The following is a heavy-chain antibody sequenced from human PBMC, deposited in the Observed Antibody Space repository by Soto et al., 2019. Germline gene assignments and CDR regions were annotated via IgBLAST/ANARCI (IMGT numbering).Heavy chain of an antibody. D-gene: IGHD3-22*01. CDR3: ARMSYFYDKWYFDL. CDR2: VYYSGST. CDR1: GASINNNDYY. V-gene: IGHV4-30-4*01. J-gene: IGHJ2*01. Sequence: QLQESGPGLVMPSQTLSLTCTVSGASINNNDYYWSWIRQTPGKGLEWIGYVYYSGSTDYIPSLKSRLSMSIDKSQNQFTLKLNSVTAVDTATYYCARMSYFYDKWYFDLWGRGTLVTVSS.